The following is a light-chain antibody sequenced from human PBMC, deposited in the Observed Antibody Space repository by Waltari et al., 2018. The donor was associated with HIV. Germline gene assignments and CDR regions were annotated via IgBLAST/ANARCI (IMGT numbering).Light chain of an antibody. CDR2: EGN. CDR3: CSYAGSSTWV. V-gene: IGLV2-23*01. J-gene: IGLJ3*02. CDR1: SSDVGSYNL. Sequence: QSALTQPASVSGSPGQSITISCTGTSSDVGSYNLVSWYQQHPGKAPKLMIYEGNKRPSGISNLFSGSKSGNTASLTISGLQAEDEADYYCCSYAGSSTWVFGGGTKLTVL.